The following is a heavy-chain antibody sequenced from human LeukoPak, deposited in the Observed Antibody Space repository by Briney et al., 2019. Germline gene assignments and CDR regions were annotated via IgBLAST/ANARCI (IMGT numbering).Heavy chain of an antibody. CDR2: IYYSGST. Sequence: SETLSLTCTVSSGSISSYSWSWIRQPPGRGLEWIGYIYYSGSTNYNPSLKSRVTISVDMSKNQFSLKLSSVTAADTAVYYCATHPPKVCTGGSCTDYWGQGTLVTVSS. V-gene: IGHV4-59*01. J-gene: IGHJ4*02. CDR1: SGSISSYS. D-gene: IGHD2-15*01. CDR3: ATHPPKVCTGGSCTDY.